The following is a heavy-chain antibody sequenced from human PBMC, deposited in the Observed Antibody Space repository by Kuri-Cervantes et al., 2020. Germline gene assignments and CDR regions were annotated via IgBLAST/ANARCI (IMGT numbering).Heavy chain of an antibody. CDR2: ISYDGSNK. J-gene: IGHJ4*02. V-gene: IGHV3-30*04. D-gene: IGHD3-16*01. CDR1: GFTFSSYA. CDR3: AKAVWGANDY. Sequence: GGSPRLSCTASGFTFSSYAMHWVRQAPGKGLEWVAVISYDGSNKYYADSVKGRFTISRDNSKNTLYLQMNSLRAEDTAVYYCAKAVWGANDYWGQGTLVTVSS.